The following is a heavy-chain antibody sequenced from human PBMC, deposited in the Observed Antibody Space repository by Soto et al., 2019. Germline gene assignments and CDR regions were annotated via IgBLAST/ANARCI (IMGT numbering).Heavy chain of an antibody. CDR1: GDAINDYS. CDR2: VYVAGGS. Sequence: QVQLQESGPGLVKPSETLSLTCTVSGDAINDYSWSWIRQPAGQGLEWIGRVYVAGGSNYNPSLKSRATISLERSKNQFSLRLTSVTAADTAVYFCSRGAGPPWFDPWGQGTLVTVSS. J-gene: IGHJ5*02. CDR3: SRGAGPPWFDP. V-gene: IGHV4-4*07.